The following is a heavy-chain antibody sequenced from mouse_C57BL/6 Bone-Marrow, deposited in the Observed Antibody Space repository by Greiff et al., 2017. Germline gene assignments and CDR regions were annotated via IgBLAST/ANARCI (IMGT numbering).Heavy chain of an antibody. Sequence: VQLQQSGLGLVAPSQSLSITCTVSGFSLTSYGVDWVRQSPGKGLEWLGVIWGVGSTNYNSALKSRLSISKDNSKSQVFLKMNSLQTDDTAMYYCARNWDSYAMDYWGQGTSVTVSS. D-gene: IGHD4-1*01. J-gene: IGHJ4*01. CDR1: GFSLTSYG. CDR3: ARNWDSYAMDY. CDR2: IWGVGST. V-gene: IGHV2-6*01.